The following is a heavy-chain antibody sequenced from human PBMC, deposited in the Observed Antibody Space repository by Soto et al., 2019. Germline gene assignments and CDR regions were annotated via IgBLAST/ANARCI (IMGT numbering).Heavy chain of an antibody. CDR1: GFTFRSFT. Sequence: GGSLRLSCAASGFTFRSFTMNWVRQAPGKGLEWVSTISSNSAYIYYTDALRGRFTISRDNAKNSLYLQMNGLRAEDTAVYYCARDSPIAVAALGAFDSWGQGTMVTVSS. CDR2: ISSNSAYI. V-gene: IGHV3-21*01. J-gene: IGHJ3*02. D-gene: IGHD6-19*01. CDR3: ARDSPIAVAALGAFDS.